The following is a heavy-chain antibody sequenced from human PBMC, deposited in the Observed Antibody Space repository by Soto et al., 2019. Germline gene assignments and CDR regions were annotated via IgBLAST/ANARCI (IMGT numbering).Heavy chain of an antibody. CDR1: GASISSGGYS. J-gene: IGHJ3*02. Sequence: SETLSLTCAVSGASISSGGYSWSWIRQPPGKGLEWIGFTYPSGATYYNPSLKSRVTISLDRSKNQFSLNLTSVTAADTAVYYCATDTRDPYKFVNPRAFDIWGQGTMVTVSS. V-gene: IGHV4-30-2*01. CDR2: TYPSGAT. CDR3: ATDTRDPYKFVNPRAFDI. D-gene: IGHD1-1*01.